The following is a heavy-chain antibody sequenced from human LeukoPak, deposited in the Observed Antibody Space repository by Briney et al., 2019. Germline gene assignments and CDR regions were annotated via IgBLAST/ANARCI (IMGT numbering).Heavy chain of an antibody. CDR3: ARDGNYDFWSGYVNFDY. D-gene: IGHD3-3*01. V-gene: IGHV1-2*02. Sequence: ASVKVSCKASGYTFTGYYMHWVRQAPGQGLEWMGWINPNSGGTNYAQKFQGRVTMTRDTSISTAYMELSRLRSDDTAVYYCARDGNYDFWSGYVNFDYWGQGTLVTVSS. CDR1: GYTFTGYY. J-gene: IGHJ4*02. CDR2: INPNSGGT.